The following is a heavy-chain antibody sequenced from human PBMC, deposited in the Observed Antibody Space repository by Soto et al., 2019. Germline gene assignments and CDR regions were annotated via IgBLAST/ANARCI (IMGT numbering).Heavy chain of an antibody. V-gene: IGHV3-53*05. CDR1: GFTVSSNY. J-gene: IGHJ4*02. CDR2: IYSGGST. Sequence: PGGSLRLSCAASGFTVSSNYMSWVRQAPGKGLEWVSVIYSGGSTYYADSVKARLTISKDTSKNQVVLTMTNMDPVDTATYYCARTKLERARNFDSWGQGTLVTVSS. CDR3: ARTKLERARNFDS. D-gene: IGHD1-1*01.